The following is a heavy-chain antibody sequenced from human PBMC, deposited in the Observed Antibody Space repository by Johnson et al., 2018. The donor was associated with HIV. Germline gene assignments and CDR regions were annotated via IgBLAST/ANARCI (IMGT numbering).Heavy chain of an antibody. D-gene: IGHD5-18*01. CDR2: ISSSGTTK. CDR3: TRESTPWGAGYVGYGLDV. J-gene: IGHJ3*01. V-gene: IGHV3-11*04. Sequence: VQLVESGGGLVKPGGSLRLSCAASGFTFKDYYMNWVRQTPGKGLEWVAHISSSGTTKYYADSVKGRFTISRDNTKKSLYLEMNSLRVDDTAIYYCTRESTPWGAGYVGYGLDVWGQGTMVTVSS. CDR1: GFTFKDYY.